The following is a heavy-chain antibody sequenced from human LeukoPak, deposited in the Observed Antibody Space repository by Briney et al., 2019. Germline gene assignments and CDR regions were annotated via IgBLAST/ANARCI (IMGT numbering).Heavy chain of an antibody. J-gene: IGHJ4*02. D-gene: IGHD2-15*01. Sequence: GRSLRLSCAASGFTFSRHGMHWVRQAPGKGLEGVAVISNDGTIEYYADSVEGRFTISRDNSKNTVSLQMNSLREDDTAVFYCTKEGATGSRYNFDYWGQGTLVTVSS. V-gene: IGHV3-30*18. CDR1: GFTFSRHG. CDR3: TKEGATGSRYNFDY. CDR2: ISNDGTIE.